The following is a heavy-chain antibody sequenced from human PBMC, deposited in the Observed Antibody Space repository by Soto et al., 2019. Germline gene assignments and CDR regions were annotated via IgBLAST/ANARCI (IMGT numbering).Heavy chain of an antibody. J-gene: IGHJ6*03. CDR2: MNPNRGNT. CDR3: ARVRSGTVNYYYYYMDV. V-gene: IGHV1-8*01. Sequence: GASVKVSCKASGYTFTSYDINWVRQATGQGLEWMGWMNPNRGNTGYAQKFQGRVTMTRYTSISTAYMELSSLRSEDTAVYYCARVRSGTVNYYYYYMDVWGKGTTVTVSS. CDR1: GYTFTSYD. D-gene: IGHD4-17*01.